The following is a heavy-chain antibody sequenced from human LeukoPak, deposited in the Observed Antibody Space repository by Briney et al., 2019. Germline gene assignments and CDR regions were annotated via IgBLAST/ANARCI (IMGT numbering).Heavy chain of an antibody. CDR3: AAGRPYSLLDY. J-gene: IGHJ4*02. CDR2: FDVIDAKT. CDR1: GSSLTALS. D-gene: IGHD5-18*01. V-gene: IGHV1-24*01. Sequence: ASVKVSCTVSGSSLTALSLYWVRQAPGQGLEWMGGFDVIDAKTFYAQKFQGRVTMTEDSSTDTAYMELSSLRSDDTAFYYCAAGRPYSLLDYRGQGTLLTVSS.